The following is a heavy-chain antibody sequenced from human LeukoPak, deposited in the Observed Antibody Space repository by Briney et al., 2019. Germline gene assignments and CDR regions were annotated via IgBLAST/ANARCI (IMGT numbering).Heavy chain of an antibody. V-gene: IGHV3-49*03. CDR1: GFTYGYYA. Sequence: PGGSLSLSCTASGFTYGYYAMSRFPQAPGKGLEWVGFIRSEAYGGTTEYAASVKGRLTISRDDSESIAYLQMNSLKTEDTAVYYSSSCPGGYYYMDVWGKGTTVTVSS. J-gene: IGHJ6*03. D-gene: IGHD2-2*01. CDR2: IRSEAYGGTT. CDR3: SSCPGGYYYMDV.